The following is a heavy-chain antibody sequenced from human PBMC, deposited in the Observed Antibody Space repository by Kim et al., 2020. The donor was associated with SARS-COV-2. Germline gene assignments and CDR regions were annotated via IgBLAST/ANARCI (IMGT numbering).Heavy chain of an antibody. Sequence: SETLSLTCAVYGGSFSGYYWSWIRQPPGKGLEWIGEINHSGSTNYNPSLKSRVTISVDTSKNQFSLKLSSVTAADTAVYYCARALYSTMVRGVTRGFDYWGQGTLVTVSS. CDR2: INHSGST. CDR1: GGSFSGYY. J-gene: IGHJ4*02. D-gene: IGHD3-10*01. V-gene: IGHV4-34*01. CDR3: ARALYSTMVRGVTRGFDY.